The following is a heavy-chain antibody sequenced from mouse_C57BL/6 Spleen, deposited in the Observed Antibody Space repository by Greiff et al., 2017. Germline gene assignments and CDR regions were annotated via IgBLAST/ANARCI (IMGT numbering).Heavy chain of an antibody. V-gene: IGHV1-85*01. CDR3: ARLGYDYDGAFDY. Sequence: QVQLQQSGPELVKPGASVKLSCKASGYTFTSYDINWVKQRPGQGLEWIGWIYPRDGSTKYNEKFKGKATLTVDTSSSTAYMELHSLASEDSAVYFCARLGYDYDGAFDYWGQGTTLTVSS. D-gene: IGHD2-4*01. J-gene: IGHJ2*01. CDR1: GYTFTSYD. CDR2: IYPRDGST.